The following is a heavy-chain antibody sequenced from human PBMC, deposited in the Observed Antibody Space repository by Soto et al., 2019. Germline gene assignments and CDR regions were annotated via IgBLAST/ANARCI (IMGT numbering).Heavy chain of an antibody. CDR2: IYWDDDK. J-gene: IGHJ4*02. V-gene: IGHV2-5*02. D-gene: IGHD1-26*01. CDR3: AHSPEGELLPKASYYFDS. CDR1: GFSLSTSGVG. Sequence: QITLKESGPTLVKPTQTLTLTCTFSGFSLSTSGVGVGWIRQPPGKALEWLALIYWDDDKRYSPSLKSRRTSSRDTAKTPGVRPMTHMAPVDTATYSCAHSPEGELLPKASYYFDSWGQGTLVTVSS.